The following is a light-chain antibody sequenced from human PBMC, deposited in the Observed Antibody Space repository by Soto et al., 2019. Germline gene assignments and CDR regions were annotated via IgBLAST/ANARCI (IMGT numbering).Light chain of an antibody. Sequence: EIVLTQSPGTLSLSPGERATLSCRASQSVANSHLAWYQQKPGQAPRLVIYGASFRATGIPDRFSGSGSGTDFTLTISRLQPEEFAVYYCQQDDRSPLFGGGTKVEF. CDR1: QSVANSH. V-gene: IGKV3-20*01. CDR2: GAS. CDR3: QQDDRSPL. J-gene: IGKJ4*01.